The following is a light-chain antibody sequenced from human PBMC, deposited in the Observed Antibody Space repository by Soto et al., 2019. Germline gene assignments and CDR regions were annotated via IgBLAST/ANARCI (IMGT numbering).Light chain of an antibody. CDR3: SSYTSSGTYA. CDR1: SSDVGGYNY. Sequence: QSALTQPASVSLSPGQSITISCTGTSSDVGGYNYVSWYQQHPGKAPKVMIYEVSNRPSGVSNRFSGSKSGNTASLTISGLQAEDEADYYCSSYTSSGTYAFGTGTKVTV. V-gene: IGLV2-14*01. J-gene: IGLJ1*01. CDR2: EVS.